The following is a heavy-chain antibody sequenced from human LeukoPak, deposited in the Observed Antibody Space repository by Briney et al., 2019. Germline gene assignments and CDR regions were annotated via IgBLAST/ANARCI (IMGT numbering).Heavy chain of an antibody. CDR1: GFTFDDYA. J-gene: IGHJ4*02. D-gene: IGHD3-10*01. V-gene: IGHV3-9*01. CDR2: ISWNSGSI. Sequence: LGGSLRLSCAASGFTFDDYAMHWVRQAPGKGLEWVSGISWNSGSIGYADSVKGRFTISRDNAKNSLYLQMNSLRAEDTALYYCAKVKRYGSGSYYDYWGQGTLVTVS. CDR3: AKVKRYGSGSYYDY.